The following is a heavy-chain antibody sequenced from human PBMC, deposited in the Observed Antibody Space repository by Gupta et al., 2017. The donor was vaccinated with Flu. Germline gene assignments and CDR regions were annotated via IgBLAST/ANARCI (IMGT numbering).Heavy chain of an antibody. Sequence: QVQLQQWGAGLLKPSETLSLTCAVYGGSFSGYYWSWIRQPPGKGLEWIGEINHSGSTNYNPSLKSRVTISVDTSKNQFSLKLSSVTAADTAVYYCARDRYSSSPPDYWGQGTLVTVSS. CDR1: GGSFSGYY. V-gene: IGHV4-34*01. D-gene: IGHD6-6*01. CDR3: ARDRYSSSPPDY. CDR2: INHSGST. J-gene: IGHJ4*02.